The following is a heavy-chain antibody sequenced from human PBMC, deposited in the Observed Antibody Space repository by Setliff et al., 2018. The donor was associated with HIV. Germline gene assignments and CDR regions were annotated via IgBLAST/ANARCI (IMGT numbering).Heavy chain of an antibody. J-gene: IGHJ3*02. D-gene: IGHD3-3*01. V-gene: IGHV1-69*13. CDR2: IIPIFGTA. CDR1: GGTFSRYP. Sequence: SVKVSCKASGGTFSRYPISWVRQAPGQGLEWMGWIIPIFGTANYPENFQGRVTITADESSSTAYMDLSSLRSEDTAVYYCARDRTPSYYNFWSGPGASDIWGQGTMVTVSS. CDR3: ARDRTPSYYNFWSGPGASDI.